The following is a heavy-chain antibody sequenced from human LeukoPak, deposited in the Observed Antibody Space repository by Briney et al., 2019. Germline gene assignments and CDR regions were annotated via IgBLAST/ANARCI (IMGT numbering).Heavy chain of an antibody. D-gene: IGHD3-10*01. V-gene: IGHV3-23*01. J-gene: IGHJ4*02. Sequence: GGSLRLSCAASGFTFSSYAMSWVRQAPGKGLEWVSAISGSGGSTYYADSVKGRFTISRDNSKNTLYLQMNSLRPEDTAVYYCAKGLGAYYGSGSYYKGHRLVLDYWRQGTLLTVSS. CDR1: GFTFSSYA. CDR3: AKGLGAYYGSGSYYKGHRLVLDY. CDR2: ISGSGGST.